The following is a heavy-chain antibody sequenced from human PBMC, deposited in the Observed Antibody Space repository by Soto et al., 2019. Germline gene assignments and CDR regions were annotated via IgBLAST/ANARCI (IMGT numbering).Heavy chain of an antibody. D-gene: IGHD3-10*02. CDR2: INRSGSTI. Sequence: GGSLRLSCAASGFSFNSHEMNWVRQAPGKGPELVANINRSGSTIYYADSVKGRFTISRDHAKNSLYLQMNRLRAEDTAIYYCARGFYVAFWGQGNLVTVS. CDR1: GFSFNSHE. CDR3: ARGFYVAF. J-gene: IGHJ4*02. V-gene: IGHV3-48*03.